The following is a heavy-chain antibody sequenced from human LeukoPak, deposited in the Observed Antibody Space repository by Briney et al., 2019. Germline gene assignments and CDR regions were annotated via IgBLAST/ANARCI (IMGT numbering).Heavy chain of an antibody. Sequence: PSETLSLTCTVSGGSINSGDYYWSWIRQPPGKGLEWIGYIYYSGSTYYNPSLKSRVIISVDTSKNQFSLKLSSVTAADTAVYYCATAPKTYLDYWGQGTMVTVSS. CDR3: ATAPKTYLDY. V-gene: IGHV4-30-4*01. J-gene: IGHJ3*01. D-gene: IGHD2/OR15-2a*01. CDR1: GGSINSGDYY. CDR2: IYYSGST.